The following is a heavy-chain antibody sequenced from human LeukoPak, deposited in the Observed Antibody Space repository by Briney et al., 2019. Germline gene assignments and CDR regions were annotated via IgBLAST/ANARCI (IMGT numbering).Heavy chain of an antibody. CDR2: ITSSGNTM. CDR1: GSTFSSYE. J-gene: IGHJ5*02. Sequence: GGSLRLSCAASGSTFSSYEMNWVRQAPGKGLEWVSCITSSGNTMYYADSVKGRFTISRDNAKNSLYLQMNSLRADDTAVYYCARLRSKYWFDPWGQGTLVTVSS. V-gene: IGHV3-48*03. D-gene: IGHD4-11*01. CDR3: ARLRSKYWFDP.